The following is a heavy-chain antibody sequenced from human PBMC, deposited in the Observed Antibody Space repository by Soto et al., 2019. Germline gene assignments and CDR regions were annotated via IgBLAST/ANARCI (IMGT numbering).Heavy chain of an antibody. Sequence: LSLTCTVSGGSISSISYYWGWIRQPPGKGLEYIGNIHYTGNTFYNASLKSRVTISVDTSKNQVSLKLRSVTAADTAVYYCARQVIAAAGTGYFQHWGQGAPVTVSS. J-gene: IGHJ1*01. CDR2: IHYTGNT. V-gene: IGHV4-39*01. CDR3: ARQVIAAAGTGYFQH. D-gene: IGHD6-13*01. CDR1: GGSISSISYY.